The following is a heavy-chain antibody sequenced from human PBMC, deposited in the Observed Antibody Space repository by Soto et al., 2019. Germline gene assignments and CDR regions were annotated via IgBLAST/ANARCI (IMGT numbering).Heavy chain of an antibody. V-gene: IGHV1-69*06. CDR2: IIPIFGTA. CDR1: GGTFSSYA. CDR3: ARGGEYCSGGSCYPLFDYYYYGMDV. D-gene: IGHD2-15*01. Sequence: GASVKVSCKASGGTFSSYAISWVRQAPGQGLEWMGGIIPIFGTANYAQKFQGRVTITADKSTSTAYMELSSLRSEDTAVYYCARGGEYCSGGSCYPLFDYYYYGMDVWGQGTTVTVSS. J-gene: IGHJ6*02.